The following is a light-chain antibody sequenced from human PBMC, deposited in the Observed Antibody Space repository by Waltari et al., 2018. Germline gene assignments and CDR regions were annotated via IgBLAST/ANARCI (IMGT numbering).Light chain of an antibody. Sequence: QSALPQPPSASASPGQPVTISCTGTSSDVGGYNYVSWYQQHPGKAPKLIIYEVTKRPSGVPDRFSGSKSGNTASLTVSGLQADDEADYYCNSYAGRNRLGVFGGGTKVTVL. CDR2: EVT. CDR3: NSYAGRNRLGV. CDR1: SSDVGGYNY. V-gene: IGLV2-8*01. J-gene: IGLJ2*01.